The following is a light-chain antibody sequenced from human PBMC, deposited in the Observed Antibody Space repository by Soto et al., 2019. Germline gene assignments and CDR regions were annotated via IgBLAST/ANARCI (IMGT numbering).Light chain of an antibody. V-gene: IGKV1-12*01. J-gene: IGKJ4*01. CDR1: QGISNW. CDR2: GAS. CDR3: QQTNTFLPLT. Sequence: DFQMTQSPSSVSASVGDRVTITCRASQGISNWLAWYQQQPGKAPKLLIYGASSLQSGVPSRFSGGRSGTHFTLIISSLQPEDFATYYCQQTNTFLPLTFGGGTKVEI.